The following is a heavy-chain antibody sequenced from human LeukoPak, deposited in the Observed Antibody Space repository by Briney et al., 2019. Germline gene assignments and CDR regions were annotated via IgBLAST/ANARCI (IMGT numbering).Heavy chain of an antibody. CDR3: ARDAVGYYDSSGLDY. D-gene: IGHD3-22*01. J-gene: IGHJ4*02. V-gene: IGHV1-46*01. CDR1: GYTFTSYY. Sequence: GASVKVSCKASGYTFTSYYMHWVRQAPGQGLEWMGIINPSGGSTSYAQKFQGRVTMTRDTSTSTVYMELSSLRSEDTAVYYCARDAVGYYDSSGLDYWGQGTLVTVSS. CDR2: INPSGGST.